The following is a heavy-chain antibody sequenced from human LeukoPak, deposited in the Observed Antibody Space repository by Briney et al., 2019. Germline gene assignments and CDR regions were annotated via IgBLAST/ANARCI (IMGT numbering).Heavy chain of an antibody. CDR2: MNPNSGNT. D-gene: IGHD4-17*01. J-gene: IGHJ6*03. CDR3: ARRAVTPYYYYYMDV. Sequence: ASVKVCCKASVYTFTCYDFNWVREATAQGLEWMGWMNPNSGNTGYAQKFQGRVTITRNTSISTAYMELSSLRSEDTAVYYCARRAVTPYYYYYMDVWGKGTTVTVSS. CDR1: VYTFTCYD. V-gene: IGHV1-8*03.